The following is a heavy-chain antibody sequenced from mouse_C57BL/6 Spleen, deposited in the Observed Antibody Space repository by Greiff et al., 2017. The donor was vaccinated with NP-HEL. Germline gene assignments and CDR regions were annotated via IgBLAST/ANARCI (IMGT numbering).Heavy chain of an antibody. CDR1: GYSITSGYY. J-gene: IGHJ4*01. V-gene: IGHV3-6*01. CDR3: ARRGNYAMDD. Sequence: QSGPGLVKPSQSLSLTCSVTGYSITSGYYWNWIRQFPGNKLEWMGYISYDGSNNYNPSLKNRISITRYTSKNQFFLKLNSVTTEDTATYYCARRGNYAMDDWGQGTSVPVAS. CDR2: ISYDGSN.